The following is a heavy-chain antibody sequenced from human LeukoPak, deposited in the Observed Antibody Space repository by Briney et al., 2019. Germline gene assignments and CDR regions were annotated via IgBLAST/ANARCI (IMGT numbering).Heavy chain of an antibody. Sequence: GGSLRLSCAASGFTFSRYSMNWVRQAPGKGLEWVSSISGTGSYKYYADSVKGRFTISRDNAKNTLHLQMNSLRAEDTAVYYCARGGYYGSGRYYFDSWGQGTLVTVSS. D-gene: IGHD3-3*01. V-gene: IGHV3-21*01. CDR2: ISGTGSYK. J-gene: IGHJ4*02. CDR3: ARGGYYGSGRYYFDS. CDR1: GFTFSRYS.